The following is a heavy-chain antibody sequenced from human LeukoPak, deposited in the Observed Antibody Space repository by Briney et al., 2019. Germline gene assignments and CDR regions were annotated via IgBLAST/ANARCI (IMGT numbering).Heavy chain of an antibody. Sequence: SETLSLTCTVSGGSISSYYWSWIRQPPGKGLEWIGYIYYSGSTNYNPSLKSRVTISVDTSKNQFSLKLGSVTAADTAVYYCARHSGYSGYGSGWYYFDYWGQGTLVTVSS. CDR1: GGSISSYY. D-gene: IGHD6-19*01. V-gene: IGHV4-59*08. J-gene: IGHJ4*02. CDR2: IYYSGST. CDR3: ARHSGYSGYGSGWYYFDY.